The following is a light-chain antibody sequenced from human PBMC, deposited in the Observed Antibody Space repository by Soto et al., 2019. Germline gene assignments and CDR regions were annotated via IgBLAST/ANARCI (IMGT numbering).Light chain of an antibody. J-gene: IGKJ1*01. V-gene: IGKV3-20*01. CDR3: QQYGFSRRT. CDR1: QSVSSSY. CDR2: GAS. Sequence: IVLTQSPRTLTLSPGERATLSCRASQSVSSSYLAWYQQKPGQAPRLLIYGASSRATGIPDRFSGSGSGTDFTLTISRLEPEDFAVYYCQQYGFSRRTFGQGTKVDIK.